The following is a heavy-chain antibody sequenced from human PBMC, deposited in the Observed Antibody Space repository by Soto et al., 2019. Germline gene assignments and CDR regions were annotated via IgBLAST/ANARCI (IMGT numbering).Heavy chain of an antibody. D-gene: IGHD2-21*01. Sequence: SQPLSLTCTVSGGSISNGGYSWIWIRQPPGKGLVWIGYIYYSGSTNYNPSLRSRVTISIDTSKNQCSLKLSSVTAADTAVYYCAESDFYEWREGFDSWGKGTLVTVFS. V-gene: IGHV4-61*08. CDR2: IYYSGST. CDR3: AESDFYEWREGFDS. CDR1: GGSISNGGYS. J-gene: IGHJ5*01.